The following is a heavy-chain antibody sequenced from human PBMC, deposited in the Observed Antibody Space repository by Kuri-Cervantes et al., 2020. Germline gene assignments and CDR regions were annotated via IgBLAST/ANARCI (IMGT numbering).Heavy chain of an antibody. CDR2: ISGSGGST. Sequence: GESLKISRAASGFTFSSYAMSRVRQAPGKGLEWVSTISGSGGSTYYADSVKGRFTISRDNSNNTLYLQMNNLRGEDTAIYYCTTHTRDAPDFWGKGTTVTVSS. CDR3: TTHTRDAPDF. J-gene: IGHJ6*04. D-gene: IGHD3-3*01. V-gene: IGHV3-23*01. CDR1: GFTFSSYA.